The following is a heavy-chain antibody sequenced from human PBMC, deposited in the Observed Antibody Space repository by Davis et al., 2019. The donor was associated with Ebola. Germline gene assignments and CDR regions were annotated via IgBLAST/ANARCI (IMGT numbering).Heavy chain of an antibody. J-gene: IGHJ2*01. CDR1: GFTFSSYG. CDR3: ARCGGWRGSSSYWYFDL. V-gene: IGHV3-48*02. CDR2: ISSSSSTI. D-gene: IGHD1-26*01. Sequence: GESLKISCAASGFTFSSYGMHWVRQAPGKGLEWVSYISSSSSTIYYADSVKGRFTISRDNAKNSLYLQMNSLRDEDTAVYYCARCGGWRGSSSYWYFDLWGRGTLVTVSS.